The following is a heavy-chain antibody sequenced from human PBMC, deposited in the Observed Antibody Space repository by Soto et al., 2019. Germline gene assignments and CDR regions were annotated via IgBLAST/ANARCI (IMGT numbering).Heavy chain of an antibody. J-gene: IGHJ5*02. V-gene: IGHV4-34*01. CDR3: ARGKYDFWSGYFSHWFDP. CDR1: GGSFSVYY. D-gene: IGHD3-3*01. CDR2: INHSGST. Sequence: SETLAITCAFYGGSFSVYYWSWIRQPPGKGLDLIGEINHSGSTNYNPSLKSRVTISVDTSKNQFSLKLSSVTAADTAVYYCARGKYDFWSGYFSHWFDPWGQGTMVTVSS.